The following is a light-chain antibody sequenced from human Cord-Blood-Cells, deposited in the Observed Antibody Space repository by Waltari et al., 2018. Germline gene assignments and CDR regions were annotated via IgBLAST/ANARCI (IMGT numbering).Light chain of an antibody. Sequence: SYELTQPPSVSVSPGQTASITCSGDKLGDKYASWYQQKPGQSPVLVIYQNSKRPSGIPERFSGSNYGNTATRTSSRAQAMDEAGYDCQAWDSSGVFGGGTKLTVL. J-gene: IGLJ2*01. V-gene: IGLV3-1*01. CDR2: QNS. CDR1: KLGDKY. CDR3: QAWDSSGV.